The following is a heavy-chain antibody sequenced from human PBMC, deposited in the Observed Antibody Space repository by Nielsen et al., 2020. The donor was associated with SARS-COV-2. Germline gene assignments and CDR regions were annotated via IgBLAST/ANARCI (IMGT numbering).Heavy chain of an antibody. CDR3: AKRLDSSGWTAFDY. CDR1: GFTFDDYA. J-gene: IGHJ4*02. V-gene: IGHV3-9*01. CDR2: ISWNSGSI. D-gene: IGHD6-19*01. Sequence: SLKISCAASGFTFDDYAMHWVRQAPGKGLEWVSGISWNSGSIGYADSVKGRFTISRDNAKNSLYLQMNSLRAEDTALYYCAKRLDSSGWTAFDYWGQGTLVTVSS.